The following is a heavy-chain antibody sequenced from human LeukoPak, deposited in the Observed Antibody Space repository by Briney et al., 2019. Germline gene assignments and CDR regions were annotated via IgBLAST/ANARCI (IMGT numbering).Heavy chain of an antibody. V-gene: IGHV4-59*01. D-gene: IGHD5-12*01. J-gene: IGHJ4*02. CDR2: IYYSGST. CDR3: ARVLSGYDLDY. CDR1: GGSISSYY. Sequence: SETLSLTCTVSGGSISSYYWSWIRQPPGKGLEWIGYIYYSGSTNYNPSLKSRVTISVDTSKNQFSLKLSSVTAADTAVYYRARVLSGYDLDYWGQGTLVTVSS.